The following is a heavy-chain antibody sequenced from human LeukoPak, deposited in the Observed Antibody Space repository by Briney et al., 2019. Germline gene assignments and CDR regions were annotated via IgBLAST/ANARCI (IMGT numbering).Heavy chain of an antibody. Sequence: KPSETLSLTCTVSGASFTTHYWSWIRQPPGKGLEWIGYISYIGSTNYNPSLKSRVTISIDTSNNEFSLMLTSVTAADTAVYYCASDSISMNAFDAWGQGTMVTVSS. CDR2: ISYIGST. J-gene: IGHJ3*01. D-gene: IGHD3-22*01. CDR3: ASDSISMNAFDA. CDR1: GASFTTHY. V-gene: IGHV4-59*11.